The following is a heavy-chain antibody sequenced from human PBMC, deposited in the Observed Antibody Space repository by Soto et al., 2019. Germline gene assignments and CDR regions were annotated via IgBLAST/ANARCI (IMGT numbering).Heavy chain of an antibody. CDR1: GLQCTTYS. CDR2: ISSLSGYI. D-gene: IGHD2-15*01. Sequence: GLSLRLSCAASGLQCTTYSMNWVRQAPGGELEWVSSISSLSGYIYYADSGKGRFTISRDDAKNTLYLQMNSLRAEDTALYYCARVTGGSGGKGDPLDYWGQGILVTVSS. V-gene: IGHV3-21*01. J-gene: IGHJ4*02. CDR3: ARVTGGSGGKGDPLDY.